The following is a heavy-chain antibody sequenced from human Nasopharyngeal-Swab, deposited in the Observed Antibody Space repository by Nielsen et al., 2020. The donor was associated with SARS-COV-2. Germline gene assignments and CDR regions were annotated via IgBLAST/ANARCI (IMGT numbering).Heavy chain of an antibody. CDR2: ISSSSSTK. CDR3: ARGYTSGWYQWSRHTLDY. Sequence: GESLKISCAASGFTLSSYSMNWVRQAPGKGLEWVSYISSSSSTKYYADSVEDRFTISRDNAKNSLYLQMNSLRDEDTAVYYCARGYTSGWYQWSRHTLDYWGQGTLVTVSS. V-gene: IGHV3-48*02. CDR1: GFTLSSYS. D-gene: IGHD6-19*01. J-gene: IGHJ4*02.